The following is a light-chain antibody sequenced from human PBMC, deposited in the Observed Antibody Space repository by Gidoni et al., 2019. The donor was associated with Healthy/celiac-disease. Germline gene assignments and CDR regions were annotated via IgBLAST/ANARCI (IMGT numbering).Light chain of an antibody. CDR2: AAS. V-gene: IGKV1-39*01. CDR1: EDIRTY. J-gene: IGKJ2*01. CDR3: QQSDSIPRT. Sequence: DIRMTQSPASLSAFVGDRVTITCRASEDIRTYLHWYQQKPGKVPNLLIYAASTLQSGVPSRFSGSGSGTHFTLTITVLQPGDCATYYCQQSDSIPRTFGQGTKVDLK.